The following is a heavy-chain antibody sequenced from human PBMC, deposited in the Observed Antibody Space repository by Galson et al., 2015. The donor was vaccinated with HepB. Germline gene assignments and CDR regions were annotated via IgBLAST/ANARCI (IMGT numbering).Heavy chain of an antibody. Sequence: ETLSLTCTVSGGSISSSSYYWGWIRQPPGKGLEWNGSIYYSGSTYYNPFLKSRVTIYVDTSKNQFSLKPSSVTAADTTVYYCRSISGWQLDAFDIWGQGTMVTVSS. D-gene: IGHD6-19*01. CDR3: RSISGWQLDAFDI. CDR2: IYYSGST. J-gene: IGHJ3*02. CDR1: GGSISSSSYY. V-gene: IGHV4-39*01.